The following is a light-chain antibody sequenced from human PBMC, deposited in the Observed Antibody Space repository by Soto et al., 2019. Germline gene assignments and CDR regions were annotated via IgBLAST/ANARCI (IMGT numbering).Light chain of an antibody. CDR3: QQYNIWPQT. Sequence: EVVLTQSPATLSLSPGERATLSCRASQSVSSYLAWYQQKPGQAPRLLIYDASNRATGIPARFSGSGSGTEFTLTISSLQSEDFAVYFCQQYNIWPQTFGQGTKVDI. CDR1: QSVSSY. J-gene: IGKJ1*01. V-gene: IGKV3-11*01. CDR2: DAS.